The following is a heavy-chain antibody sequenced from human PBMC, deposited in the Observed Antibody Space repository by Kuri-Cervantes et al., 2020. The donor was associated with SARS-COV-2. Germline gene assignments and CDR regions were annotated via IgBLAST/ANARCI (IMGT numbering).Heavy chain of an antibody. D-gene: IGHD6-19*01. CDR3: ARVIIAVAGTDAFDI. V-gene: IGHV1-8*02. CDR1: GYTFTGYY. Sequence: ASVKVSCKASGYTFTGYYMHWVRQAPGQGLEWMGWMNPDTGNAGYAQKFQGRVSMTRITSITTAYMGLSSLRFEDAAVYYCARVIIAVAGTDAFDIWGQGTMVTVSS. CDR2: MNPDTGNA. J-gene: IGHJ3*02.